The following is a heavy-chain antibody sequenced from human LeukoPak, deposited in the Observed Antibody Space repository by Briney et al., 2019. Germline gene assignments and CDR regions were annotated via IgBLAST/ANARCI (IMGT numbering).Heavy chain of an antibody. CDR2: INAYNGNT. CDR3: ARAETPYDY. J-gene: IGHJ4*02. V-gene: IGHV1-18*01. CDR1: GYTFTYYV. Sequence: GASVKVSCKTSGYTFTYYVISWVRQAPGQGLEWMGWINAYNGNTNDAQKFQGRVTMTTDTFTSTAYMDLRSLRSDDTAVYYCARAETPYDYCGQGPLVPVSS.